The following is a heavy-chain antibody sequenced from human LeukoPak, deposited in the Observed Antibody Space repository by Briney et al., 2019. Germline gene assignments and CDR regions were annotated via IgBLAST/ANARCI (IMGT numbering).Heavy chain of an antibody. J-gene: IGHJ4*02. Sequence: GGSLRLSCAASGFTVSSNYMSWVRQAPGKGLEWVSVIYSGDSTYYADSVKGRFTISRHNSKNTLYLQMNSLRAEDTAVYYCARWNNWNDGGYYFDYWGQGTLVTVSS. D-gene: IGHD1-1*01. V-gene: IGHV3-53*04. CDR3: ARWNNWNDGGYYFDY. CDR2: IYSGDST. CDR1: GFTVSSNY.